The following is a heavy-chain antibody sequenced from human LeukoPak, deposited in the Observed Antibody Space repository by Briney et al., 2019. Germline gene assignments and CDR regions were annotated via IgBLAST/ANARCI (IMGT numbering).Heavy chain of an antibody. D-gene: IGHD3-10*01. CDR3: ASVDYYGSGNYYNDVDY. Sequence: PGGSLRLSCAASGSTFSSYSMNWVRQAPGKGLEWVSSITISSSYIYYADSVKGRFTISRANAKNSLYLQMNSLRAEDTALYYCASVDYYGSGNYYNDVDYWGQGTLVTVSS. J-gene: IGHJ4*02. CDR1: GSTFSSYS. CDR2: ITISSSYI. V-gene: IGHV3-21*01.